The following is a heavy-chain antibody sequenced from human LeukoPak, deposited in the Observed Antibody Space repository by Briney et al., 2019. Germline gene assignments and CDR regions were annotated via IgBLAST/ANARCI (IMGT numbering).Heavy chain of an antibody. Sequence: PGGSLRLSXAASGFTFCSYSMNWVRQAPGKGLEWLSYISSSSSTIYYADSVKGRFTISRDNAKNSLYLQMNSLRAEDTAVYYCARYNWNYKAFDIWGQGTMVTVSS. CDR3: ARYNWNYKAFDI. CDR2: ISSSSSTI. V-gene: IGHV3-48*01. D-gene: IGHD1-7*01. J-gene: IGHJ3*02. CDR1: GFTFCSYS.